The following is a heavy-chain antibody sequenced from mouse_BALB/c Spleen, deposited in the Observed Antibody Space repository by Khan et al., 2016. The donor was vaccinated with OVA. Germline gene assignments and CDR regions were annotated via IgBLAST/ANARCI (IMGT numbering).Heavy chain of an antibody. CDR2: ISYSGST. Sequence: VQLKESGPGLVKPSQSLSLTCTVTGYSITSGYGWNWIRQFPGNKLEWMGYISYSGSTNYNPSLKSRISITRDTSKNQFFLQLNSATTEDTATYYCARTARIKYWSQGTTLTVSS. V-gene: IGHV3-2*02. CDR3: ARTARIKY. CDR1: GYSITSGYG. D-gene: IGHD1-2*01. J-gene: IGHJ2*01.